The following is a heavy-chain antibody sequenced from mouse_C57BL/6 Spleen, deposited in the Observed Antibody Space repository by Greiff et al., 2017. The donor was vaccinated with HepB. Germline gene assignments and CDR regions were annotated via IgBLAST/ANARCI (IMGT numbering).Heavy chain of an antibody. V-gene: IGHV1-80*01. CDR2: IYPGDGDT. Sequence: VKLQESGAELVKPGASVKISCKASGYAFSSYWMNWVKQRPGKGLEWIGQIYPGDGDTNYNGKFKGKATLTADKSSSTAYMQLSSLTSEDSAVYFCARSHDGYYPFDYWGQGTTLTVSS. CDR1: GYAFSSYW. CDR3: ARSHDGYYPFDY. D-gene: IGHD2-3*01. J-gene: IGHJ2*01.